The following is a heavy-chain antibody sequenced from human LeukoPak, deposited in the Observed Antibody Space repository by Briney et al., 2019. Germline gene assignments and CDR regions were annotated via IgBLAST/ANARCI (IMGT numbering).Heavy chain of an antibody. CDR2: VSGYNGNT. CDR1: GYTFSSYG. D-gene: IGHD5-12*01. V-gene: IGHV1-18*01. CDR3: ARSSLGTITAGPFDY. Sequence: ASVKVSCKASGYTFSSYGIAWVRQAPGRGLEWMGWVSGYNGNTNYAQKLQGRVSMTTDTSTTTPYMELRSLTSDDTALYFCARSSLGTITAGPFDYWGQGTLVTVSS. J-gene: IGHJ4*02.